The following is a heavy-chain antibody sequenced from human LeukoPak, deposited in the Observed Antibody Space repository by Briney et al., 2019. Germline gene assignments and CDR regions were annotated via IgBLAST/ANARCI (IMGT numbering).Heavy chain of an antibody. J-gene: IGHJ3*02. V-gene: IGHV4-34*01. CDR2: INHSGST. D-gene: IGHD3-10*01. Sequence: SETLSLTCAVYGGSFSGYYLSWIRQPPGKGLEWIGEINHSGSTNYNPSLKSRVTISVDTSKNQFSLKLSSVTAADTAVYYCARGRVRGYGSGRLDAFDIWGQGTMVTVSS. CDR3: ARGRVRGYGSGRLDAFDI. CDR1: GGSFSGYY.